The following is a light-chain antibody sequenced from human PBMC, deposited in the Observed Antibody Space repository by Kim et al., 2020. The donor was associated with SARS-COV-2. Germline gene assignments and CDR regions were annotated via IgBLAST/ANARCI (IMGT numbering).Light chain of an antibody. CDR3: QQYGSSPLFT. Sequence: EIVLTQSPGTLSLSPGDRATLSCRASQSISSSYLAWYQQKPGQAPRLLLYGASSRATGIPDRFSGSGSGTDFTLTISRLEPEDFAVYYCQQYGSSPLFTFGPGTKVDIK. V-gene: IGKV3-20*01. CDR2: GAS. J-gene: IGKJ3*01. CDR1: QSISSSY.